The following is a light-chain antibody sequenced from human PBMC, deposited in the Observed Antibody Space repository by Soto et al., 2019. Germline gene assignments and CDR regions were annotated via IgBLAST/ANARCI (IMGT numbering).Light chain of an antibody. Sequence: EIVMTQSPATLSVSPGERATLSCRASQSGNSNLVWYQQKPGQAPRLLIYGASTRATGIPGRFSGSGYGTEFTLTISSLQSEDFAVYYCQQYNNWLWTFGQGTKVEIK. CDR1: QSGNSN. CDR2: GAS. V-gene: IGKV3-15*01. J-gene: IGKJ1*01. CDR3: QQYNNWLWT.